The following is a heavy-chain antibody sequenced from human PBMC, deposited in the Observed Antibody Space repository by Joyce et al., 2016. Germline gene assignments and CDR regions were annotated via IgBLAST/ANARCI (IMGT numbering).Heavy chain of an antibody. D-gene: IGHD2-2*01. J-gene: IGHJ3*01. V-gene: IGHV1-69*14. CDR2: SILFFVNP. CDR3: ASGVAGYCSSSTCPRPLDV. Sequence: QVHLVQSGAEVKMPGSSVKVSCTACGGSFGAQTFNWVRQTPGQGLEWMGGSILFFVNPHYAQKFQGTVSITADTGTSTVFMEVRSLTSDDTAMYYCASGVAGYCSSSTCPRPLDVWGQGTMVIVS. CDR1: GGSFGAQT.